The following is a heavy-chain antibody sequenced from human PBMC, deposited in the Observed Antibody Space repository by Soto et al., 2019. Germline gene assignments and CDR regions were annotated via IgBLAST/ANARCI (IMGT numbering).Heavy chain of an antibody. V-gene: IGHV1-3*01. CDR1: GYTFTSYA. D-gene: IGHD1-7*01. Sequence: ASVKVSCKASGYTFTSYAMHWVRQAPGQRLEWMGWINAGNGNTKYSQKFQGRVTITRDTSASTAYMELSSLRSEDTAVYYCARENEWAQGNYPPYYYYYYMDVWGKGTTVTVSS. J-gene: IGHJ6*03. CDR2: INAGNGNT. CDR3: ARENEWAQGNYPPYYYYYYMDV.